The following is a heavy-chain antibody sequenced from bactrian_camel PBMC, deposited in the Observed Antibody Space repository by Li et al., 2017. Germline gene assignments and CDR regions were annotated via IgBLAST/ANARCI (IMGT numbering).Heavy chain of an antibody. Sequence: HVQLVESGGGSVQAGGSLKLSCVGDTYTHKCIGWYRQAPGKEREGVGAIYSGGGTTYYADSVKGRFTISQQYAKNTVYLQMRNLIPEDTAMYYCAADAQYGSGNCGTYAHEYNSWGQGTQVTVS. V-gene: IGHV3S54*01. D-gene: IGHD1*01. CDR3: AADAQYGSGNCGTYAHEYNS. J-gene: IGHJ4*01. CDR1: GDTYTHKC. CDR2: IYSGGGTT.